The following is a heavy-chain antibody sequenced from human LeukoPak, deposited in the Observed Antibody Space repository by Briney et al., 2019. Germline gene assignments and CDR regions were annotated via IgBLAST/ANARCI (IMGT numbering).Heavy chain of an antibody. D-gene: IGHD3-10*01. V-gene: IGHV3-9*01. CDR1: GFTFDDYA. CDR2: ISWNSGSI. Sequence: GRSLRLSCAASGFTFDDYAMHWVRQAPGKGLEWVSGISWNSGSIGYADSVKGRFTISRDNAKNSLYLQMNSLRAEDTAVYYCARDGGGHLGEWNYYYYMDVWGEGTTVTVSS. J-gene: IGHJ6*03. CDR3: ARDGGGHLGEWNYYYYMDV.